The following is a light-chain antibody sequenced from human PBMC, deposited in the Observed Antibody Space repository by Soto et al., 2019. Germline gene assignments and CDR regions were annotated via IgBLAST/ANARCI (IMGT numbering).Light chain of an antibody. CDR2: GDN. J-gene: IGLJ1*01. CDR1: TSNIGAPYD. V-gene: IGLV1-40*01. CDR3: QSYDIRLNNYV. Sequence: QSVLTQPPSVSGAPGQRVSISCTGSTSNIGAPYDVHWYQHLPGTAPKLLIYGDNNRPSGVPDRFSGSKSGTSASLAITRPQAEEEADYYCQSYDIRLNNYVFGPGTKLTVL.